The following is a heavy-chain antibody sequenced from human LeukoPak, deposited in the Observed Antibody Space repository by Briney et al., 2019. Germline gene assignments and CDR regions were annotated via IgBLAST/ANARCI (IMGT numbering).Heavy chain of an antibody. J-gene: IGHJ4*02. CDR3: AKVPIAVAASRIYFDY. D-gene: IGHD6-19*01. Sequence: AGGSLRLSCAASGFTFSSYAMSWVRQAPGKGLEWVSTISGSGGSTYYADSVKGRFTISRDNSKNTLFLQKNSLRAEDTAIYYCAKVPIAVAASRIYFDYWGQGTLVTVSS. V-gene: IGHV3-23*01. CDR2: ISGSGGST. CDR1: GFTFSSYA.